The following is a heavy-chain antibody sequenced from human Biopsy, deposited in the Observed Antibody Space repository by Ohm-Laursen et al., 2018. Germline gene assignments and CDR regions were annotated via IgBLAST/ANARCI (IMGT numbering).Heavy chain of an antibody. V-gene: IGHV1-2*02. CDR2: INPHSGTT. Sequence: SVKVSCKASGYTFTGHYLHWVRQAPGQGLEWMGWINPHSGTTKFAQDFQGRVTMTRDTSITTAYMELRRLRSDDTAVYYCAKGQDLRGGAEYFQHWGQGALVTVSS. CDR1: GYTFTGHY. J-gene: IGHJ1*01. D-gene: IGHD2-15*01. CDR3: AKGQDLRGGAEYFQH.